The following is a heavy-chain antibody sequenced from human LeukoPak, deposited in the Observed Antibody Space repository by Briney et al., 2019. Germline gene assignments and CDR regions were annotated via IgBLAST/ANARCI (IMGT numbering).Heavy chain of an antibody. D-gene: IGHD3-22*01. V-gene: IGHV1-18*01. J-gene: IGHJ4*02. CDR3: ARDRGTYYYDSSGYLY. Sequence: ASVKVSCKASGYTFTSYGISWVRQAPGQGLEWMGWISAYNGNTNYAQKLQGRVTMTTDTSTSTAYMELRSLRSDDTAVYYCARDRGTYYYDSSGYLYWGQGTLVTVYS. CDR2: ISAYNGNT. CDR1: GYTFTSYG.